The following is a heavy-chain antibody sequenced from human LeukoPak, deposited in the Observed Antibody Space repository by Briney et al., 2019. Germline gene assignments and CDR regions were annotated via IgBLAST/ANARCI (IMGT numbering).Heavy chain of an antibody. Sequence: GGSLRLSCAASGFTFSSHEMNWVRQAPGKGLEWVSLISGDGVFAYYADSVKGRFTVSRDNSRNSLYLHMNSMRTEDTALYYCAKAYSSSSSGYFDYWGQGTLVTVSS. CDR3: AKAYSSSSSGYFDY. CDR1: GFTFSSHE. D-gene: IGHD6-6*01. J-gene: IGHJ4*02. CDR2: ISGDGVFA. V-gene: IGHV3-43*02.